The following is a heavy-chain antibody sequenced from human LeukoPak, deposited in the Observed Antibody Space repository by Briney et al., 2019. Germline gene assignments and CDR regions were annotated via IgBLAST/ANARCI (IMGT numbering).Heavy chain of an antibody. J-gene: IGHJ2*01. CDR3: ARKTDRLGAVGRDRYFDL. CDR2: ISVNGGAM. V-gene: IGHV3-48*03. D-gene: IGHD6-13*01. CDR1: GSTFSGYE. Sequence: PGGSLRLSCTASGSTFSGYEMTWVRQAPGKGLEWMSYISVNGGAMHYADSVRGRFTTSRDDAKNSLYLRMNSLRVEDTAIYYCARKTDRLGAVGRDRYFDLWGRGTLITVSS.